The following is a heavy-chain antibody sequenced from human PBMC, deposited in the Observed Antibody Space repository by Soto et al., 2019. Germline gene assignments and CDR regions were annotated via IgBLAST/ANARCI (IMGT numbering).Heavy chain of an antibody. CDR2: IYPGDSDT. V-gene: IGHV5-51*01. Sequence: GESLKTSCKGSGYSFTSYWIGWVRQMPGKGLEWMGIIYPGDSDTRYSPSFQGQVTISADKSISTAYLQWSSLKASDTAMYYCARAPRYYYDSSGYYYGGWFDPWGQGTLVTVSS. CDR3: ARAPRYYYDSSGYYYGGWFDP. J-gene: IGHJ5*02. CDR1: GYSFTSYW. D-gene: IGHD3-22*01.